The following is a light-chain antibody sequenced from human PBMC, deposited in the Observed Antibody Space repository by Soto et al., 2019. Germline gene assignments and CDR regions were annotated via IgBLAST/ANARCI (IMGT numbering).Light chain of an antibody. CDR1: QTVRNNY. Sequence: EFVLTQSPCTLSLSAWERSTLSFMASQTVRNNYLAWYQQKPGQAPRLLIYDASSRSTGIPDRFSGGGSGTDFTLTISSLEPEDFAVYYCQQYYNWPLTFGGGTKVDI. J-gene: IGKJ4*01. V-gene: IGKV3-20*01. CDR3: QQYYNWPLT. CDR2: DAS.